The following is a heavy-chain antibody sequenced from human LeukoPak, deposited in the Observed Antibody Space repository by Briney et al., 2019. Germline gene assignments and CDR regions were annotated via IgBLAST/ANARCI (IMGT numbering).Heavy chain of an antibody. CDR3: ARTTKLRYFDSATDAFDI. Sequence: PSETLSLTCTVSGGSISSYYWSWIRQPPGKGLEWIGYIYYSGSTNYNPSLKSRVTISVDTSKNQFSLKLSSVTAADTAVYYCARTTKLRYFDSATDAFDIWGQGTMVTVSS. CDR2: IYYSGST. J-gene: IGHJ3*02. D-gene: IGHD3-9*01. V-gene: IGHV4-59*01. CDR1: GGSISSYY.